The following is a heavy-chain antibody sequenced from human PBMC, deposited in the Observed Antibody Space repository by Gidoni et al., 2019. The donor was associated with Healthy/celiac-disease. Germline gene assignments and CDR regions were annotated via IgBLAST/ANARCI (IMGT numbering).Heavy chain of an antibody. CDR3: AKDQHLCSGGSCYPNDAFDI. J-gene: IGHJ3*02. V-gene: IGHV3-23*01. Sequence: EVQLLESGGGLVQPGGSLRLSCAASGFTFSSYAMSWVRQAPGKGLEWVSAISGSGGSTYYADSVKGRFTISRDNSKNTLYLQMNSLRAEDTTVYYCAKDQHLCSGGSCYPNDAFDIWGQGTMVTVSS. D-gene: IGHD2-15*01. CDR2: ISGSGGST. CDR1: GFTFSSYA.